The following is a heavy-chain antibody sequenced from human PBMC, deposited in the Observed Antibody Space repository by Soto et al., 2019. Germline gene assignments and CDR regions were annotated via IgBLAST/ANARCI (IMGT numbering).Heavy chain of an antibody. V-gene: IGHV4-34*01. J-gene: IGHJ6*02. CDR1: GGSFSGYS. CDR3: ARGGRDFYGSGRSPRHFDGMDV. CDR2: ITHSGST. D-gene: IGHD3-10*01. Sequence: PSETLCLNGAVYGGSFSGYSWSWGREPPGKGLEWIGEITHSGSTNYNPSLKSRVTISVDTSKNQFSLKLSSVTAADTAVYYCARGGRDFYGSGRSPRHFDGMDVLGQATLVT.